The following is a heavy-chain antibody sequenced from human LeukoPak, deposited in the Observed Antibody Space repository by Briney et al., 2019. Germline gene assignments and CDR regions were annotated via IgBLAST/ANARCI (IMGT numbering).Heavy chain of an antibody. V-gene: IGHV3-23*01. CDR2: ISGSGGST. D-gene: IGHD3-10*01. CDR1: GFTFSSYA. J-gene: IGHJ4*02. Sequence: GGSLRHSCAPSGFTFSSYAMSWVRQAPGKGLKWVSGISGSGGSTYYAGFVKGRFTISRDNSKNTLYLQTNSLRAEDTAVYYCARALWFGEFLFDYWGQGTLVTVSS. CDR3: ARALWFGEFLFDY.